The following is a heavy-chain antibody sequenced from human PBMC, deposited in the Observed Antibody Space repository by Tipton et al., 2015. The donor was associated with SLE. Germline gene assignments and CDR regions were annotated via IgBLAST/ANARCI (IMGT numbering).Heavy chain of an antibody. D-gene: IGHD6-19*01. CDR2: VDYIGST. CDR3: ARTPGSGWQYCFDY. V-gene: IGHV4-59*01. Sequence: TLSLTCTVSGGSISTYYWNWIRQSPGKGLEWIGYVDYIGSTNYNPSLKSRPTILVHRYKNQFSLKLSSVTAADTAVYFCARTPGSGWQYCFDYWGQGTLVTVSS. CDR1: GGSISTYY. J-gene: IGHJ4*02.